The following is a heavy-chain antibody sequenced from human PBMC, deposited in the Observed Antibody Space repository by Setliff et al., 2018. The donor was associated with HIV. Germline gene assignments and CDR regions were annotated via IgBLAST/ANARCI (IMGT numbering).Heavy chain of an antibody. J-gene: IGHJ4*02. CDR2: IRSKAHGGIT. Sequence: SLKISCITSGFTFGDYVMSWFRQAPGKGLEWVGFIRSKAHGGITEYAASVEVRFIISRDDSKSIAYLQMNSLKTEDTAVYYCTRSNWGSTPDFDYWGQGTMVTVSS. CDR3: TRSNWGSTPDFDY. CDR1: GFTFGDYV. V-gene: IGHV3-49*03. D-gene: IGHD7-27*01.